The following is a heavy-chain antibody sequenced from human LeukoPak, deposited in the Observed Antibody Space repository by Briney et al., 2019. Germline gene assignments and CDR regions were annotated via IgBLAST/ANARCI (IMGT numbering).Heavy chain of an antibody. J-gene: IGHJ4*02. CDR3: ARSLSGTYATFDS. V-gene: IGHV4-31*03. CDR1: GASISSGGYY. CDR2: IYYSGTT. D-gene: IGHD1-26*01. Sequence: PSQTLSLTCTVSGASISSGGYYWSWIRQHPGKGLEWIGYIYYSGTTYYNPPLKSRITISVGTSKNHFSLKLSSVTAADTAVYYCARSLSGTYATFDSWGQGTVVTVSS.